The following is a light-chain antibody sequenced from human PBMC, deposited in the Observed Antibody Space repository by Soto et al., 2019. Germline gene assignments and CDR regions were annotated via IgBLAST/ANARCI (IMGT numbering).Light chain of an antibody. Sequence: DIQMTQSPSSLSASVGDRVTITCRASQTIRTYVNWYQQKPRRAPKLLIYAASSSQGGVPSRFSGGGSGTDFTLTITSLQPEDFATYYCQQSYSTPQTFGQGTKVEIK. V-gene: IGKV1-39*01. CDR2: AAS. CDR3: QQSYSTPQT. J-gene: IGKJ1*01. CDR1: QTIRTY.